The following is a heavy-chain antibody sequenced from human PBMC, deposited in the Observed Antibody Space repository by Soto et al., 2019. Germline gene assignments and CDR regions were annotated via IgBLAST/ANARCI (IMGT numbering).Heavy chain of an antibody. V-gene: IGHV3-30*18. CDR2: ISYDGSNK. Sequence: GSLRLSCAASGXTFSSYGIHWVRRAPGEGLEWVAVISYDGSNKYYEDSVKGRFTISRDNSKNTLYLQMNSLRAEDTAVYYCAKDPGYDIFMYFDYWGQGILVTVSS. J-gene: IGHJ4*02. CDR1: GXTFSSYG. CDR3: AKDPGYDIFMYFDY. D-gene: IGHD3-9*01.